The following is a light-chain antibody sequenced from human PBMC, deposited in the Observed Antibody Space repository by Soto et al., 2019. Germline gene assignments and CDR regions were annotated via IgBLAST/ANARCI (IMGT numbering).Light chain of an antibody. Sequence: EIVLTQSPGTLSLSPGEGATLSCRASQSVSSYLAWYQQKPGQAPRLLIYGASTRASGIPDRFSGSGSGTDFTFTITRLEPEDFAVFYCQQYGSSLPWTFGQGTKVDNK. CDR3: QQYGSSLPWT. J-gene: IGKJ1*01. V-gene: IGKV3-20*01. CDR2: GAS. CDR1: QSVSSY.